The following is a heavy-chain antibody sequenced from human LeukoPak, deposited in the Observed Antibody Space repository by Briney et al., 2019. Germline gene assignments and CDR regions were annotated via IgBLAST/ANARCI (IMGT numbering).Heavy chain of an antibody. CDR3: ARERVEMATIGGEGLGY. D-gene: IGHD5-24*01. CDR1: GYTFTSYY. CDR2: INPSGAGT. J-gene: IGHJ4*02. V-gene: IGHV1-46*01. Sequence: GASVKVSCKASGYTFTSYYMHWVRQAPGQGLEWMGIINPSGAGTRYTQKFQGRVTMTRDTSTSTVYLEVSSLKSDDTAVYYCARERVEMATIGGEGLGYWGQGTLVTVSS.